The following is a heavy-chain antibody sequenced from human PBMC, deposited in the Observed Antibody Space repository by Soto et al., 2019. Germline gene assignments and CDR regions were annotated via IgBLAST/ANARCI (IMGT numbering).Heavy chain of an antibody. CDR1: GYTFTSYG. J-gene: IGHJ5*02. D-gene: IGHD2-2*01. Sequence: QVQLVQSGAEVEKPGASVKVSCKASGYTFTSYGISWVRQAPGQGLEWMGWISAYNGNTNYAQKLQGRVTMTTDTSTSTAYMELRSLRSDDTAVYYCARLYCSSTSCPYNWFDPWGQGTLVTVSS. CDR2: ISAYNGNT. CDR3: ARLYCSSTSCPYNWFDP. V-gene: IGHV1-18*04.